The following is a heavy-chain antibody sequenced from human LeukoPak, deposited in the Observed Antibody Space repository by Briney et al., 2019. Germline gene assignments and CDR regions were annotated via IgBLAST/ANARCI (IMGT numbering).Heavy chain of an antibody. Sequence: ASVKVSCKASGYTFTSYGISWVRQAPGQGLEWMGWISAYNGNTNYAQKLQGRVTMTTDTSTSTAYMELSSLRSEDTAVYYCALTGATEYAFDIWGQGTMVTVSS. J-gene: IGHJ3*02. CDR1: GYTFTSYG. D-gene: IGHD1-7*01. V-gene: IGHV1-18*01. CDR3: ALTGATEYAFDI. CDR2: ISAYNGNT.